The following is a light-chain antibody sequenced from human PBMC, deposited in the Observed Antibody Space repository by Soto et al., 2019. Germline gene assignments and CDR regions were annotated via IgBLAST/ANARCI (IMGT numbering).Light chain of an antibody. CDR3: QVWDSSSDHRV. CDR2: DDS. Sequence: SYELTQPPSVSVAPGQTAGITCGGNNIGSKRVHWYQQKPGQAPVLVVHDDSDRPSGIPERLSGSNSGNTATLSISRVEAGDEADYYCQVWDSSSDHRVFGGGTKLTVL. V-gene: IGLV3-21*02. CDR1: NIGSKR. J-gene: IGLJ3*02.